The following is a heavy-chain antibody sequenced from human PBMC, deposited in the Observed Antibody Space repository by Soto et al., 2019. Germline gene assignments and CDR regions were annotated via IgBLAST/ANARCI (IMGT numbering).Heavy chain of an antibody. CDR2: ISGSGVST. V-gene: IGHV3-23*01. CDR3: AKDHRIWGRLVEYMDV. Sequence: GGSLRLSCAASGFTFSSYALGWVRQAPGRGLECVSAISGSGVSTFYADSVKGRFTISRDTSKNTLYLQMNTLTAKDTAVYYCAKDHRIWGRLVEYMDVWGQGTTVTVSS. CDR1: GFTFSSYA. D-gene: IGHD3-10*01. J-gene: IGHJ6*02.